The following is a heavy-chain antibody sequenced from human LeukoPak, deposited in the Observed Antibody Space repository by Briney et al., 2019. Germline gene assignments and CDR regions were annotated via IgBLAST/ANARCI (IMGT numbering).Heavy chain of an antibody. CDR2: ITWNSGSI. V-gene: IGHV3-9*01. D-gene: IGHD4-17*01. Sequence: QTGGSLRLSCATSGFSFDDYTMHWVRQAPGKGLEWVSGITWNSGSIAYADSVKGRFTVSRDNAKNSLYLQMDSLRAEDTALYYCTKDIRSTVTAEGWFDPWGQGTLVTVSS. J-gene: IGHJ5*02. CDR1: GFSFDDYT. CDR3: TKDIRSTVTAEGWFDP.